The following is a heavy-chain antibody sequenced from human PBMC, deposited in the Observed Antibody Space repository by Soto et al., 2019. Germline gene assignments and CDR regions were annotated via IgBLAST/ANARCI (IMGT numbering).Heavy chain of an antibody. J-gene: IGHJ4*02. CDR2: ISHDGSDK. D-gene: IGHD6-13*01. Sequence: PGGSLRLSCAASGFTFSSSGMHWVRQAPGKGLEWVAVISHDGSDKYYTDSVKGRFTISRDNFKNTLSLQMNSLRAEDTAIYYCAKDRSSSWTFDYWGQVTLVTVSS. CDR3: AKDRSSSWTFDY. V-gene: IGHV3-30*18. CDR1: GFTFSSSG.